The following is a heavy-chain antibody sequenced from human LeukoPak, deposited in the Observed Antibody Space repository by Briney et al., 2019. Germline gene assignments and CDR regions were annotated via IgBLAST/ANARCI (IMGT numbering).Heavy chain of an antibody. D-gene: IGHD6-19*01. CDR3: ARYTAMAGNDY. CDR2: IIPIFGTA. Sequence: EASVKVSCKASGGTFSSYAISWVRQAPGQGLEWMGGIIPIFGTANYAQKFQGRVTITADESTSTAYMELSSLRSEDTAVYYCARYTAMAGNDYWGQGTLVTVSS. CDR1: GGTFSSYA. J-gene: IGHJ4*02. V-gene: IGHV1-69*13.